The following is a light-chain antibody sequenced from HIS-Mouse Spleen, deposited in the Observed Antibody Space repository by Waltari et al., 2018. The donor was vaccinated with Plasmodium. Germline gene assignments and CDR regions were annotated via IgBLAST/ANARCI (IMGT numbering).Light chain of an antibody. Sequence: AIRMTQSPSSFSASTGDRVTITCRASQGISSDLAWYQQKPGKAPKLVIYAASTLQSGVTSRFSGSGSGTEFTLTISCLQSEDFATYYCQQYYSYLLKCGGGTKVEIK. CDR1: QGISSD. V-gene: IGKV1-8*01. CDR2: AAS. CDR3: QQYYSYLLK. J-gene: IGKJ4*02.